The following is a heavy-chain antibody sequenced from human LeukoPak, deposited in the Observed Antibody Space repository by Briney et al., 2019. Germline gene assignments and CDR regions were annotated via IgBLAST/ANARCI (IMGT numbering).Heavy chain of an antibody. CDR3: AKDVGIQLSFGMDV. CDR1: GFTFDDYA. Sequence: GGSLRLSCAASGFTFDDYAMHWVRQAPGKGLEWVSLISGDGGSTYYADSVKGRFTISRDNSKNSLYLQMNSLRTEDTALYYCAKDVGIQLSFGMDVWGQGTTVTVSS. CDR2: ISGDGGST. V-gene: IGHV3-43*02. J-gene: IGHJ6*02. D-gene: IGHD5-18*01.